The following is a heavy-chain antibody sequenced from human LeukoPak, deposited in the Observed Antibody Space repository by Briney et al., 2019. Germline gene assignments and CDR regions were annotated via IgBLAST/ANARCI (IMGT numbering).Heavy chain of an antibody. D-gene: IGHD2-21*01. CDR2: IYVNGQTV. V-gene: IGHV3-48*03. Sequence: GGSLRLSCAASNFIVTSYEMSWVRQAPGKGLEWISHIYVNGQTVSYADSVKGRFTISRDSAKNSLHLQMHSLRAEDTAVYYCARVLLGYMDVWGKGTTVTVSS. CDR3: ARVLLGYMDV. J-gene: IGHJ6*03. CDR1: NFIVTSYE.